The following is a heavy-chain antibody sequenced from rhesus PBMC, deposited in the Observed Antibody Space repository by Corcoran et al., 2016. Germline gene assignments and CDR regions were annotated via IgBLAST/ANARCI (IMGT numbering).Heavy chain of an antibody. CDR2: ISPDNGNK. Sequence: QVQLVQSGAEIKQPGASVKLSCKASGYPFPTYSIHWVSQAPGKGLEWIGLISPDNGNKVYAQNFQGRVTITTDTSTSTGYMELSSLRSEDTAVYYCTRATGYSSSFLFDYWGQGVLVTVSS. CDR1: GYPFPTYS. CDR3: TRATGYSSSFLFDY. J-gene: IGHJ4*01. V-gene: IGHV1-1*01. D-gene: IGHD6-19*01.